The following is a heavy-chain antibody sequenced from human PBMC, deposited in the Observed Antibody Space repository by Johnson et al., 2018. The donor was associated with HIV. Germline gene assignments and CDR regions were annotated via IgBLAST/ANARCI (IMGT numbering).Heavy chain of an antibody. J-gene: IGHJ3*02. CDR2: IYSGGST. CDR3: ARGEGSGWHLAGAFDI. D-gene: IGHD6-19*01. CDR1: GFTVSSNY. Sequence: MQLVESGGGLVQPGGSLRLSCAASGFTVSSNYMSWVRQAPGKGLEWVSVIYSGGSTYYADSVKGRFTISRDNSKNTLYLQMNSRRAEDTAVYYCARGEGSGWHLAGAFDIWGQGTMVTVSS. V-gene: IGHV3-66*02.